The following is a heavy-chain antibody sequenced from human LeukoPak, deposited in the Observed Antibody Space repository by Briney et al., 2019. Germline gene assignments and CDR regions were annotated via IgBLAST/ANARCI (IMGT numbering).Heavy chain of an antibody. J-gene: IGHJ4*02. D-gene: IGHD5-18*01. CDR2: INPSGGST. CDR1: GYTLTSYY. Sequence: ASVKVSCKASGYTLTSYYMHWVRQAPGQGLEWMGIINPSGGSTSYAQKFQGRVTMTRDTSTSTVYMELSSLRSEDTAVYYCARDLTNVDTAMVTRGSDYWGQGTLVTVSS. CDR3: ARDLTNVDTAMVTRGSDY. V-gene: IGHV1-46*01.